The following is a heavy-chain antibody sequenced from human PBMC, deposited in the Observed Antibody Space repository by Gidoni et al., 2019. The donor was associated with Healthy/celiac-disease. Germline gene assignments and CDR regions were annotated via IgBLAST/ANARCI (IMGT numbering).Heavy chain of an antibody. CDR1: GGSISSSSYY. D-gene: IGHD2-15*01. CDR3: ARSHTESITLGSY. Sequence: QLPLQASGPGLVKPSETLSLTCPVSGGSISSSSYYWGWIRQPPGKGLEWIGSIYYSGSTCYNPSLKSRVSITVDTSKNQCSLKLSSVTAADTAVYYCARSHTESITLGSYWGQGTLVTVSS. V-gene: IGHV4-39*01. CDR2: IYYSGST. J-gene: IGHJ4*02.